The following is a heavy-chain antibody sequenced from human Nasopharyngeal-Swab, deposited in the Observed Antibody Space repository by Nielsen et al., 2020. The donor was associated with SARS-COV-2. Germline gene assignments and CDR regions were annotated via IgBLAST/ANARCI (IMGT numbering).Heavy chain of an antibody. CDR3: AASQWGEYFDY. V-gene: IGHV1-24*01. D-gene: IGHD3-16*01. CDR1: GSTLTEIS. Sequence: ASVKVSCKVSGSTLTEISMRWVRQAHGRGLEWMGGFDPEDGETIYAQKFQGRVTMTEDTSIDTAYMELRSLRSEDTAVYYCAASQWGEYFDYWGQGTLVSVSS. CDR2: FDPEDGET. J-gene: IGHJ4*02.